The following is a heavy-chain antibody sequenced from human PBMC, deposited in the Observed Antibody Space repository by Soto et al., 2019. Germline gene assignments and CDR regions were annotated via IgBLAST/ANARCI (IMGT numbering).Heavy chain of an antibody. CDR1: GFTFDDYA. D-gene: IGHD5-18*01. J-gene: IGHJ4*02. Sequence: EVQLVESGGTLLEPGRSLRLSCAASGFTFDDYAMHWVRQAPGKGLEWVASISWNSGSIGYADSVKGRFTISRDTAKNSLSLQMNSLRPADPALYYCVKDEWDTNTWYLDYWGQGTMVTVFS. CDR2: ISWNSGSI. V-gene: IGHV3-9*01. CDR3: VKDEWDTNTWYLDY.